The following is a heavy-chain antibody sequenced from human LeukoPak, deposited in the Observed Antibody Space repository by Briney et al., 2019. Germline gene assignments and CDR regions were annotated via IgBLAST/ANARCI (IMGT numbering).Heavy chain of an antibody. CDR3: ASAGYSSSWQRINDAFDI. J-gene: IGHJ3*02. CDR2: VYYSGTT. Sequence: SETLSLTCTVSGGSISSHYWSWIRQSPGKGLEWIGYVYYSGTTNYNPSLKSRVTISVDTSKNQFSLKLSSVTAADTAVYYCASAGYSSSWQRINDAFDIWGQGTMVTVSS. D-gene: IGHD6-13*01. CDR1: GGSISSHY. V-gene: IGHV4-59*08.